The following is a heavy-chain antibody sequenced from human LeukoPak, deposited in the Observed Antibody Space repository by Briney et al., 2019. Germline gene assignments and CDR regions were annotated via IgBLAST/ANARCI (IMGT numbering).Heavy chain of an antibody. V-gene: IGHV4-59*08. CDR2: IYYSGST. CDR1: GGSISRYY. J-gene: IGHJ4*02. D-gene: IGHD6-25*01. Sequence: SETLSLTCTVSGGSISRYYWSWIRQPPGKGLEWIGYIYYSGSTNYNPSLKSRVTISVDTSKNQFSLKLSSVTAADTAVYYCARRRGYEYFDYWGQGTLVTVSS. CDR3: ARRRGYEYFDY.